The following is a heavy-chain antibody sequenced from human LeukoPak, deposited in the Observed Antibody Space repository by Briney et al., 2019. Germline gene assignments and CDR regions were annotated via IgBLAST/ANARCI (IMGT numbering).Heavy chain of an antibody. CDR3: ARDRGTLTGYYDY. CDR2: IKEDGSEK. Sequence: HPGGSLRLSCAASRITFSNSWMCWVRQAPGKGLEWVANIKEDGSEKYYVNSVKGRFTISRDNAKNSLYLQMNSLRAEDTAVYYCARDRGTLTGYYDYWGQGILVTVSS. V-gene: IGHV3-7*01. CDR1: RITFSNSW. J-gene: IGHJ4*02. D-gene: IGHD3-9*01.